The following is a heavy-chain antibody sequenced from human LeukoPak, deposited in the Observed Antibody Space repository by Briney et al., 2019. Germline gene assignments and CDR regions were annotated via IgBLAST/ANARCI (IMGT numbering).Heavy chain of an antibody. Sequence: SETLSLTCTVSSGSISGYYWSWIRQPPGKGLEWIGYIYYRGSTKYTPSLKSRVTISVDTSKNQFSLKVSSVTAADTAVYYCARGGYYDSSGYPPDYWGQGTLVTVSS. D-gene: IGHD3-22*01. CDR3: ARGGYYDSSGYPPDY. V-gene: IGHV4-59*01. J-gene: IGHJ4*02. CDR2: IYYRGST. CDR1: SGSISGYY.